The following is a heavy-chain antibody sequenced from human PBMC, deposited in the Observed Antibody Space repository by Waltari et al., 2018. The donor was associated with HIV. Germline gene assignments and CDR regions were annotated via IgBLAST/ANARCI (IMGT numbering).Heavy chain of an antibody. V-gene: IGHV1-2*06. Sequence: QVQLVQSGAEVKKPGASVKVSCKASGYTFTGYYMHWVRQAPGQGLEWMGRINPNGGGTNLAQKFQGRVTMTRDTSISTAYMELSRLRSDDTAVYYCARIHQAHRYYYDSSGYSVYFDYWGQGTLVTVSS. J-gene: IGHJ4*02. CDR1: GYTFTGYY. CDR2: INPNGGGT. CDR3: ARIHQAHRYYYDSSGYSVYFDY. D-gene: IGHD3-22*01.